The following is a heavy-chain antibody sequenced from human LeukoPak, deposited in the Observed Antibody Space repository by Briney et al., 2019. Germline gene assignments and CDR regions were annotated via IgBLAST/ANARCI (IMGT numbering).Heavy chain of an antibody. CDR3: AKSVGYHSDRSGYYWLGTFDS. CDR1: GFTFSTYP. D-gene: IGHD3-22*01. Sequence: GGSLRLSCVASGFTFSTYPMSWVRQAAGKGLEWVSAISSGGVNTYYADSVKGRFTISRDESKNTLYLQINSLRAEDTAVYYCAKSVGYHSDRSGYYWLGTFDSWGQGTQVTVSS. V-gene: IGHV3-23*01. J-gene: IGHJ4*02. CDR2: ISSGGVNT.